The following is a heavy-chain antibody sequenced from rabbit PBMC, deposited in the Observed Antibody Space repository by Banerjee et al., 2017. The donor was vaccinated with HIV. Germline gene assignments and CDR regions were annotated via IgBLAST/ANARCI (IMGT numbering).Heavy chain of an antibody. CDR3: ARSVVAGVSL. CDR1: GFSFSDAYW. D-gene: IGHD4-1*01. V-gene: IGHV1S45*01. Sequence: QEQVEESGGDLVKPEGSLTLTCTASGFSFSDAYWICWVRQAPGKGLEWIGCIYTGSGNTYYANWAKGRFTISKTSSTTVTLQMTSLTAADTATYFFARSVVAGVSLWGPGTLVTVS. CDR2: IYTGSGNT. J-gene: IGHJ6*01.